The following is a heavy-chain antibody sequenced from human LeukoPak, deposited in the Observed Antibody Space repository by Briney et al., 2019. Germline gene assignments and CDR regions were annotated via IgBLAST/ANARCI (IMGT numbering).Heavy chain of an antibody. CDR3: AKDRGSSWYDGKGGYMDV. J-gene: IGHJ6*03. Sequence: GGSLRLSCEASGYTFAVYSMHWARQAPGKGLEWVSLISWDIGSTFYADSVKGRYTISRDNSKSSLFLQMNSLRTEDTALYYCAKDRGSSWYDGKGGYMDVWGKGTTVTVSS. D-gene: IGHD6-13*01. V-gene: IGHV3-43*01. CDR2: ISWDIGST. CDR1: GYTFAVYS.